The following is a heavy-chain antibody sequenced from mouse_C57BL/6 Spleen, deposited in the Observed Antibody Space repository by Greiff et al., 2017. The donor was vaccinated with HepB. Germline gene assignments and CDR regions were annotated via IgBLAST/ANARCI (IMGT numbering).Heavy chain of an antibody. CDR2: IDPSDSYT. V-gene: IGHV1-69*01. CDR1: GYTFTSYW. J-gene: IGHJ2*01. Sequence: VQLQQPGAELVMPGASVKLSCKASGYTFTSYWMHWVKQRPGQGLEWIGEIDPSDSYTNYNQKFKGKSTLTVDTSSSTAYMQLSSLTSEDSAVYYCARGGTGYYFDYWGQGTTLTVSS. D-gene: IGHD4-1*01. CDR3: ARGGTGYYFDY.